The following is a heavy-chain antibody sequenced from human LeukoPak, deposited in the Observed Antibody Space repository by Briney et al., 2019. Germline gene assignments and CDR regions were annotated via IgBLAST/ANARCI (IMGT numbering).Heavy chain of an antibody. Sequence: SQTLSLTCTVSGGSISSGDYYWSWIRQPPGKGLEWLGYIYYSGSTYYHPPHKSRLTISIDTYKNHFSLKLSSVTAADTAVYYCARRFDLWGRGTLVTVFS. V-gene: IGHV4-30-4*01. CDR1: GGSISSGDYY. J-gene: IGHJ2*01. CDR2: IYYSGST. CDR3: ARRFDL.